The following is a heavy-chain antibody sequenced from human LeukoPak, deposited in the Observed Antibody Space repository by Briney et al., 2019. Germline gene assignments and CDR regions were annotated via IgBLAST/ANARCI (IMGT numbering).Heavy chain of an antibody. Sequence: ASVKVSCKASGYSFVGYGITWVRQAPGQGLEWMGWFNPENGNTNYAQKLQGRVTMTTDTSTSTAYMELRSLRSDDTAVYYCARVAAAAHDAFDIWGQGTMVTVSS. CDR2: FNPENGNT. CDR3: ARVAAAAHDAFDI. V-gene: IGHV1-18*01. D-gene: IGHD2-2*01. CDR1: GYSFVGYG. J-gene: IGHJ3*02.